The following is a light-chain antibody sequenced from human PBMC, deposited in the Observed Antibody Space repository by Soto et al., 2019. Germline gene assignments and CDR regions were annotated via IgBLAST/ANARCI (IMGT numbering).Light chain of an antibody. Sequence: EIVMTQSPATLSVSPGERATLSCRASQRISNNLAWYQQKPGQAPRLLIYGVYSRATGVPARFSGSGSGREFTLTISSLQSEDFAVYYCQQYNEWPGCTFGQGTKLEI. CDR2: GVY. J-gene: IGKJ2*02. CDR1: QRISNN. CDR3: QQYNEWPGCT. V-gene: IGKV3-15*01.